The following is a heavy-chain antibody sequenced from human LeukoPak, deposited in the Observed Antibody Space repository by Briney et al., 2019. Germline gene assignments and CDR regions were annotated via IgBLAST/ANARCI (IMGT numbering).Heavy chain of an antibody. Sequence: GGSLRLSCSATGFTFSSHWMSWVRHTPGKGMEWLANIKGDGSEKFYVDSVKGRFTISRDNAKNSLYLQMDSLRAEDTGVYYCARGLPNYYGMDVWGQGTTVTVSS. CDR2: IKGDGSEK. J-gene: IGHJ6*02. V-gene: IGHV3-7*01. CDR3: ARGLPNYYGMDV. CDR1: GFTFSSHW.